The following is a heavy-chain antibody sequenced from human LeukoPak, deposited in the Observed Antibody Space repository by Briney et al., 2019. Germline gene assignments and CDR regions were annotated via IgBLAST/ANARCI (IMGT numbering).Heavy chain of an antibody. J-gene: IGHJ4*02. CDR1: GFTFSSYW. Sequence: PGGSLRLSCAASGFTFSSYWMSWVRQAPGKGLEWVANIKQDGSEKYYVDSVKGRFTISRDNAKNSLYLQMNSLRAEDTAVYYCAREPSGYEYYFDYWGQGTLVTVSS. V-gene: IGHV3-7*01. CDR2: IKQDGSEK. D-gene: IGHD5-12*01. CDR3: AREPSGYEYYFDY.